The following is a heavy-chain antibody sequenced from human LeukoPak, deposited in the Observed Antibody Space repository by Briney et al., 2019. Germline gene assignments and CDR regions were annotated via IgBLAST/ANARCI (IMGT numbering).Heavy chain of an antibody. V-gene: IGHV3-23*01. D-gene: IGHD1-7*01. CDR3: ARKAQYNGHYPLDY. CDR2: TSDRGDYT. CDR1: GFTFTSYS. J-gene: IGHJ4*02. Sequence: GGPLRLSCAASGFTFTSYSMSWVRQAPGKGLEWVSGTSDRGDYTYYADSVKGRFTISRDSSKNTLFLQMNSLRAEDTALYFCARKAQYNGHYPLDYWGQGTLVTVSS.